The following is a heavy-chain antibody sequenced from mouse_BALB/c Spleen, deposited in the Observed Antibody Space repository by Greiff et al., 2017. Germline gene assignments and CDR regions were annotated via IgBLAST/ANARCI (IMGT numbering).Heavy chain of an antibody. CDR2: INPSNGRT. D-gene: IGHD1-1*01. V-gene: IGHV1S81*02. J-gene: IGHJ1*01. CDR1: GYTFTSYW. Sequence: QVQLQQPGAELVKPGASVKLSCKASGYTFTSYWMHWVKQRPGQGLEWIGEINPSNGRTNYNEKFKSKATLTVDKSSSTAYMQLSSLTSEDSAVYYCARRVHYYGSSYWYFDVWGAGTTVTVSS. CDR3: ARRVHYYGSSYWYFDV.